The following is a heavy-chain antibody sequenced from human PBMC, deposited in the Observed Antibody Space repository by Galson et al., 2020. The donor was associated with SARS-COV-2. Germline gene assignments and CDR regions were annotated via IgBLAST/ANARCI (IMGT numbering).Heavy chain of an antibody. D-gene: IGHD3-3*01. CDR1: GLPSRSNA. Sequence: GGSLRPSCEASGLPSRSNAISWVRQAQARGLEWVPALSASGGSTNYADSVKGRFTISRDNPKNTLHLQMNSLRAEDTAVDYCAKDGGLWRDYFGTGYYPYFDYWGQGTLVTAPS. V-gene: IGHV3-23*01. CDR3: AKDGGLWRDYFGTGYYPYFDY. CDR2: LSASGGST. J-gene: IGHJ4*02.